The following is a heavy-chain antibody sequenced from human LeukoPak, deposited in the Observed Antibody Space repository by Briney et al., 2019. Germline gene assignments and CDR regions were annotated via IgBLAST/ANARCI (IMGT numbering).Heavy chain of an antibody. V-gene: IGHV3-23*01. CDR2: ISARDFTT. CDR1: GFAFSSYA. D-gene: IGHD5-12*01. CDR3: AKDGGGVATAYYFDY. Sequence: GGSLRLSCAASGFAFSSYAMSWVRQAPGKGPEWVSSISARDFTTYYADSVKGRFTFSRDNSKNTLYLQMNSLRTEDTALYYCAKDGGGVATAYYFDYWGQGTLVTVSS. J-gene: IGHJ4*02.